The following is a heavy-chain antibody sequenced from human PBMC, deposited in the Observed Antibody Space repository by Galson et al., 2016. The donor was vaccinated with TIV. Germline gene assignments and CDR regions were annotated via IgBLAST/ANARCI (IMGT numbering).Heavy chain of an antibody. CDR1: GYTFTNYW. Sequence: QSGAEVKKPGESLKISCKDSGYTFTNYWIAWLRQMPGKDLEWMGMIHPSDSYTNYSLSFQGHVTISADKSISTAYLQWSSLKASDSAMYYCARRTLAVGTDANWFDPWGQGTLVTVSS. D-gene: IGHD6-19*01. CDR3: ARRTLAVGTDANWFDP. CDR2: IHPSDSYT. J-gene: IGHJ5*02. V-gene: IGHV5-10-1*01.